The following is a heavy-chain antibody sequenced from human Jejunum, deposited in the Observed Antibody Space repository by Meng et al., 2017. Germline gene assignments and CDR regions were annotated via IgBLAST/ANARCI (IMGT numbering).Heavy chain of an antibody. CDR2: VYHSGST. CDR3: ARADYVRYFDL. Sequence: QVQLRESGPGLVKPSETLSRTCAVSGGSIESNNWWTWIRQPPGQGLEWIGEVYHSGSTHYNPSLQSRVTISIDNSKNRFSLSLNSVTAADTAIYYCARADYVRYFDLWGRGTLVTVSS. CDR1: GGSIESNNW. V-gene: IGHV4-4*02. D-gene: IGHD3-10*02. J-gene: IGHJ2*01.